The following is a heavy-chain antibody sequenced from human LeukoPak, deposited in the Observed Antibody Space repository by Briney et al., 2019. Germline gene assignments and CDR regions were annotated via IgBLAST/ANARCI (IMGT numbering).Heavy chain of an antibody. CDR3: ARDGDGYNYRWFGP. CDR2: IYYSGST. V-gene: IGHV4-59*01. Sequence: PSETLSLTCTVSGGSISSYYWSWIRQPPGKGLEWIGYIYYSGSTNYNPSLKSRVTISVDTSKNQFSLKLSSVTAADTAVYYCARDGDGYNYRWFGPWGQGTLVTVSS. J-gene: IGHJ5*02. CDR1: GGSISSYY. D-gene: IGHD5-24*01.